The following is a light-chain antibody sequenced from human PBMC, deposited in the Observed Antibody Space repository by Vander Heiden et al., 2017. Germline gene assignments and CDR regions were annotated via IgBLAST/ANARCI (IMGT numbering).Light chain of an antibody. CDR1: QSILYNSNNKNY. CDR2: WAS. Sequence: DIVMTQSPDSLAVSLGERATINCKSSQSILYNSNNKNYLAWYQHKPGQPPKLLIYWASTRESGVPDRFSGRGSGTDFTLTISSLQAEDVAVYYCQQYYSAPRTFGQGTKVEIK. V-gene: IGKV4-1*01. J-gene: IGKJ1*01. CDR3: QQYYSAPRT.